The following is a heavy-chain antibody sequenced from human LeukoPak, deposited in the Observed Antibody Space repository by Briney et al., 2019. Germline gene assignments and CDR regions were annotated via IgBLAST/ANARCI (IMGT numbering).Heavy chain of an antibody. CDR2: ISYSGST. CDR3: AREIVGATGI. J-gene: IGHJ4*02. Sequence: SETLSLTCTVSGDSISSTRYYWGCWIRQPPGKGLEWIGSISYSGSTFYNPSLKSRVTISVDTSKKQFSLKLSSVTAADAAVYDCAREIVGATGIWGQGTLVTVSS. D-gene: IGHD1-26*01. CDR1: GDSISSTRYY. V-gene: IGHV4-39*07.